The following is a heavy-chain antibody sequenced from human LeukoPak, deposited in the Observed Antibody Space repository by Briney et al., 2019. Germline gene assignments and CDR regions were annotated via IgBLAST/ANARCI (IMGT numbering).Heavy chain of an antibody. Sequence: SETLSLTCTVSGGSISSYYWSWIRQPPGKGLEWIGYIYYSGSTNYNPSLKSRVTISVDTSKNQFSLKLSSVTAADTAVYYCARSGFDWYRGAFDIWGQGTMVTVSS. V-gene: IGHV4-59*01. CDR3: ARSGFDWYRGAFDI. D-gene: IGHD3-9*01. CDR1: GGSISSYY. CDR2: IYYSGST. J-gene: IGHJ3*02.